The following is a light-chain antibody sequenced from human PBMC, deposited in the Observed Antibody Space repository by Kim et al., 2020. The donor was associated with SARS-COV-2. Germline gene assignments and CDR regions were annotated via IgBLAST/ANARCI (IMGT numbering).Light chain of an antibody. CDR1: SNDIGRHNY. V-gene: IGLV2-14*03. Sequence: QSALTQPASVSTSPGQSITISCTGTSNDIGRHNYVSWYRQYPGKAPTLIIFDVSNRPSWVSNRFSGSKSGNTASLTISKLQPDDEADYYCSSYTRATILVFGGGTQLTVL. J-gene: IGLJ3*02. CDR3: SSYTRATILV. CDR2: DVS.